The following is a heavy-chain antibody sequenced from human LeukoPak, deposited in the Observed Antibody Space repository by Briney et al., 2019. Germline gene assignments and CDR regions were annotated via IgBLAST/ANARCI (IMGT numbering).Heavy chain of an antibody. CDR3: ARDWVVRGIDAFDI. V-gene: IGHV3-48*02. CDR1: GFTFSSYS. Sequence: GGSLRLFCAASGFTFSSYSMNWVRQAPGKGLEWVSYISSSSSTIYYADSVKGRFTISRDNAKNSLYLQMNSLRDEDTAVYYCARDWVVRGIDAFDIWGQGTMVTVSS. D-gene: IGHD3-10*01. J-gene: IGHJ3*02. CDR2: ISSSSSTI.